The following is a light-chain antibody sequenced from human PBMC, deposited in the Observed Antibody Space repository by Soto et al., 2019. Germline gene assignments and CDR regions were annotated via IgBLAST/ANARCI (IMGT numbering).Light chain of an antibody. CDR1: QGISNW. V-gene: IGKV1-12*01. J-gene: IGKJ4*01. CDR3: QQTNTFLPLT. CDR2: DAS. Sequence: DLQMTQSPSSVSASVGDRVTITCRASQGISNWLAWYQQQPGKAPKLLIYDASSLQSGVPSRFSGGGSGTHFTLIISSLQPEDFATYYCQQTNTFLPLTFGGGTKVEI.